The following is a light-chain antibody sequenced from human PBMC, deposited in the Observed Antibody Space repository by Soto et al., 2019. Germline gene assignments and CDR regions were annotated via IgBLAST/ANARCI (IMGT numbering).Light chain of an antibody. Sequence: QSVLTQPASVSGSPGQSITISCTGTSSDIGNYDFVSWYQQVPGTAPKAMIYEVSSRPSGVSNRFSGSKSGNMAPLTISGLQAEDEAYYYCSSYTTSTSFILFGGGTKLTVL. CDR2: EVS. V-gene: IGLV2-14*01. CDR3: SSYTTSTSFIL. CDR1: SSDIGNYDF. J-gene: IGLJ2*01.